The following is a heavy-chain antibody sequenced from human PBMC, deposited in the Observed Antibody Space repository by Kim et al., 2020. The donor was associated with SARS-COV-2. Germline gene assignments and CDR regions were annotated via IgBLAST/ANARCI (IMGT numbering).Heavy chain of an antibody. D-gene: IGHD3-16*01. CDR2: ITKSSTTI. J-gene: IGHJ3*02. V-gene: IGHV3-48*02. CDR3: VRDRMGGAFDM. CDR1: GFTFSAYD. Sequence: GGSLRLSCATSGFTFSAYDMNWVRQAPGKGLEWLSFITKSSTTIYYAYSLDGRFTISRDNAKNSLFLQMNSLRDEDTALYYCVRDRMGGAFDMWGQGTMVHVSS.